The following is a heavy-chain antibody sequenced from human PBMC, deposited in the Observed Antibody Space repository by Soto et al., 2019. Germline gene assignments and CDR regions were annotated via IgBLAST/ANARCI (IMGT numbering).Heavy chain of an antibody. Sequence: QVQLQQWCAGLVKPSATLSLSCAVSGTSFSGHSWAWIRQSPGKGLDWIGEINESGRTYYNPSLKSRVTISSETSKNQFYLKLSSVSAADTAVYFCARGSGIVALPSELEDVNYDYWGQGTLVNVSS. J-gene: IGHJ4*02. CDR1: GTSFSGHS. CDR3: ARGSGIVALPSELEDVNYDY. D-gene: IGHD1-1*01. V-gene: IGHV4-34*01. CDR2: INESGRT.